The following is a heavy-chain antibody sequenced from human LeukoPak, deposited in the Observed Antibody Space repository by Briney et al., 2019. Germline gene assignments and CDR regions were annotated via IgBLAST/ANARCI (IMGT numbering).Heavy chain of an antibody. J-gene: IGHJ4*02. D-gene: IGHD3/OR15-3a*01. CDR1: GFTVSSSP. CDR3: ARDGPHAGLYFDY. Sequence: SGGSLRLSCAASGFTVSSSPINWVRQAPGRGLEWVSVIYSGGNTFYADSVKGRFTISRHNSENTLYLQMNSLSADDTAVYYCARDGPHAGLYFDYWGQGTLVAVSS. V-gene: IGHV3-53*04. CDR2: IYSGGNT.